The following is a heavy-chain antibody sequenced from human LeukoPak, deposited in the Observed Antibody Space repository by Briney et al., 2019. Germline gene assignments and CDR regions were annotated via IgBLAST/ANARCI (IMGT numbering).Heavy chain of an antibody. V-gene: IGHV3-33*03. CDR3: ARRGSGTYNFDF. J-gene: IGHJ4*02. D-gene: IGHD1-26*01. CDR1: GFTFSTYG. CDR2: IWSDASEK. Sequence: GGSLRLSCAASGFTFSTYGMHWVRQAPGRGLEWVAIIWSDASEKYYGDSVKGRFTISRDNSNNTVSLQMNSLRAEDTAVYYCARRGSGTYNFDFWAQGTLVTVSS.